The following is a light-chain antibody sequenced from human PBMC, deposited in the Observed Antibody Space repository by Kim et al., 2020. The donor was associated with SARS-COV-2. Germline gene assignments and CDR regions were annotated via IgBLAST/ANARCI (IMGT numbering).Light chain of an antibody. CDR3: QQLNSYPRN. J-gene: IGKJ5*01. CDR2: AAS. V-gene: IGKV1-9*01. CDR1: QGISSY. Sequence: DIQLTQSPSFLSASVGDRVTITCRASQGISSYLAWYQQKPGKAPKLLIYAASTLQSGVPSRFSGSGSGTEFTLTISSLQPEDFAIYYCQQLNSYPRNFGQGTRLEIK.